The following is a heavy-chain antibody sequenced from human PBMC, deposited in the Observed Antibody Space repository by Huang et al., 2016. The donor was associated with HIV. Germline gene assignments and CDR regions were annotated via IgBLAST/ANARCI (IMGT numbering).Heavy chain of an antibody. CDR3: ARLDTARNYYYYGLDV. CDR2: IYPDDSDT. V-gene: IGHV5-51*01. Sequence: EEQLVQSGAEAKKPGESLKISCEGSGYSFAKYWIGWVRQMPGKGLEGWGFIYPDDSDTRYSPSFQGQVSSSADKSISTAYLQWSSLKASDTAMYYCARLDTARNYYYYGLDVWGQGTSVIVSS. CDR1: GYSFAKYW. D-gene: IGHD5-18*01. J-gene: IGHJ6*02.